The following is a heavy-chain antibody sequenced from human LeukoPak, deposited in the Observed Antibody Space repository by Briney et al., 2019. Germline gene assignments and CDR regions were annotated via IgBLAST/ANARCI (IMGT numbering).Heavy chain of an antibody. CDR1: GGSISSGDYY. CDR2: IYYSGST. Sequence: SETLSLTCTVSGGSISSGDYYWSWIRQPPGKGLEWIGYIYYSGSTYYNPSLKSRVTISVDTSKNQFSLKLSSVTAADTAVYYCARDGRWERRYSNTWGQGTPVTVSS. J-gene: IGHJ4*02. V-gene: IGHV4-30-4*08. D-gene: IGHD4-11*01. CDR3: ARDGRWERRYSNT.